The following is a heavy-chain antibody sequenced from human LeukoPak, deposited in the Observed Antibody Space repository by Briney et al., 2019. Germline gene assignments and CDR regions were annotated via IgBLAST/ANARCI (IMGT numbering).Heavy chain of an antibody. J-gene: IGHJ4*02. CDR2: ISGSGGST. Sequence: GGSLSFSCAASGFTFSSYAMSWVRQAPGKGLEWVSAISGSGGSTYYADSVKGRFTISRDNSKNTLYLQMNSLRAEDTAVYYCAKLAAANDDVDYWGQGTLVTVSS. D-gene: IGHD2-15*01. V-gene: IGHV3-23*01. CDR1: GFTFSSYA. CDR3: AKLAAANDDVDY.